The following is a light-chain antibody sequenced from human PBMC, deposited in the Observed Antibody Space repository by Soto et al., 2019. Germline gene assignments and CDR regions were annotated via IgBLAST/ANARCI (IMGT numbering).Light chain of an antibody. Sequence: ENVLTQSPGTLSLSPGERATLSCRASQSVSNSYLAWFQQKPGQAPRLLIYGASSRATGIPDRFSGSGSGTDFTLTISRLEPEDFAVYYCQQYGSSPVTFGQGTKVEIK. CDR1: QSVSNSY. J-gene: IGKJ1*01. CDR3: QQYGSSPVT. CDR2: GAS. V-gene: IGKV3-20*01.